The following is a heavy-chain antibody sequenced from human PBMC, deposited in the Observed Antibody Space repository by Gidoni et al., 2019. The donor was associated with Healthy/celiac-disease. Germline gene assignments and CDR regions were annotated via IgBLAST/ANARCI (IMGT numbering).Heavy chain of an antibody. Sequence: QVQLQQWGAGLLKPSETLSLTCAVYGGSFSGYYWSWNRQPPGKGLEWIGEINHSGSTNYNPSLKSRVTISVDTSKNQFSLKLSSVTAADTAVYYCARQYARSAAGTYSYKGGKYFDYWGQGTLVTVSS. CDR1: GGSFSGYY. CDR2: INHSGST. CDR3: ARQYARSAAGTYSYKGGKYFDY. V-gene: IGHV4-34*01. J-gene: IGHJ4*02. D-gene: IGHD6-13*01.